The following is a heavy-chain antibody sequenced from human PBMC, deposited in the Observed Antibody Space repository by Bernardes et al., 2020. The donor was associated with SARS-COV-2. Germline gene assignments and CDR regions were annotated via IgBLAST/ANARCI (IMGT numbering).Heavy chain of an antibody. CDR2: LNEDEREQ. CDR3: ARDFGGGENDF. CDR1: GFTFRNSW. Sequence: GGSLRLSCAASGFTFRNSWMTWVRQAPGMGLAWVANLNEDEREQYYVDSVKGRFTISRDNAKNSLYLQMNSLRVEDTALYYCARDFGGGENDFWGQGTLVTVS. V-gene: IGHV3-7*01. D-gene: IGHD3-3*01. J-gene: IGHJ4*02.